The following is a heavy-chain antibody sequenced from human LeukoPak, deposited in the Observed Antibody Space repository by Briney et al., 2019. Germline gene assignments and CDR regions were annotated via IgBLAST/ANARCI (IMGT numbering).Heavy chain of an antibody. D-gene: IGHD3-3*02. J-gene: IGHJ2*01. CDR2: ISDSGSYI. V-gene: IGHV3-21*01. CDR1: GFTFSIYS. Sequence: GGALRLSCAASGFTFSIYSMNWVRQAPGEGLEWVSSISDSGSYIYYAASVKGRFTISRANAKNPLYLQMNSLRAEDTAVYYCARDRALRYFDLWGRGTLVTVSS. CDR3: ARDRALRYFDL.